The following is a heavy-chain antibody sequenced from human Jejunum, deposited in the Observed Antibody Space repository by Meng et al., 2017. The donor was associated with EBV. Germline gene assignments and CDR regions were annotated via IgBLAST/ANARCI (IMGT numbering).Heavy chain of an antibody. CDR3: ARDYSDSSRQGY. CDR2: INPNSGGT. V-gene: IGHV1-2*06. CDR1: GYTFTGYF. Sequence: QVRLVRTGAEVKQPGASVRVSCKASGYTFTGYFIHWVRQAPGQGLEWMGRINPNSGGTSYTQKFQGRVTMTRDTSITTAYMELSRLGSDDTAVYYCARDYSDSSRQGYWGQGTLVTVSS. D-gene: IGHD3-22*01. J-gene: IGHJ4*02.